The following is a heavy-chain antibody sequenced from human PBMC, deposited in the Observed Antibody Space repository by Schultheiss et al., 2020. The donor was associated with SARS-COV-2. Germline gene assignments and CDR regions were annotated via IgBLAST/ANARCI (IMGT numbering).Heavy chain of an antibody. V-gene: IGHV3-30-3*01. Sequence: GGSLRLSCAASGFTVSSNYMSWVRQAPGKGLEWVAVISYDGSNKYYADSVKGRFTISRDNSKNTLYLQMNSLRAEDTAVYYCARGRGRQQPYYFDYWGQGTLVTVSS. D-gene: IGHD6-13*01. CDR1: GFTVSSNY. CDR3: ARGRGRQQPYYFDY. CDR2: ISYDGSNK. J-gene: IGHJ4*02.